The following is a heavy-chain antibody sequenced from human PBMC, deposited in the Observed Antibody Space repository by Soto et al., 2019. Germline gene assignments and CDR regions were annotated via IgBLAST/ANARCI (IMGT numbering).Heavy chain of an antibody. CDR2: IYYSGST. V-gene: IGHV4-30-4*01. CDR1: GGSISSGDYY. CDR3: ARGTYYYDSSGYTYPDY. Sequence: SETLSLTCTVSGGSISSGDYYWSWIRQPPGKGLEWIGYIYYSGSTYYNPSLKSRVTISVDTSKNQFSLKLSSVTAADTAVYYCARGTYYYDSSGYTYPDYWGQGTLVTVSS. J-gene: IGHJ4*02. D-gene: IGHD3-22*01.